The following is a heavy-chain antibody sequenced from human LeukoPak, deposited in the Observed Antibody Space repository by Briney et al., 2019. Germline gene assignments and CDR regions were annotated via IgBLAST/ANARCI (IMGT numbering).Heavy chain of an antibody. CDR3: ATEPGYCSGGRCYGGWFDP. CDR2: INHSGST. CDR1: GGSFSGYY. J-gene: IGHJ5*02. D-gene: IGHD2-15*01. Sequence: SETLSLTCAVYGGSFSGYYWSWIRQSPGKGLEWIGEINHSGSTDYNPSLKSRVTISLDMSKNQFSLKLSSVTAADTAVYYCATEPGYCSGGRCYGGWFDPWGRGTLVTASS. V-gene: IGHV4-34*01.